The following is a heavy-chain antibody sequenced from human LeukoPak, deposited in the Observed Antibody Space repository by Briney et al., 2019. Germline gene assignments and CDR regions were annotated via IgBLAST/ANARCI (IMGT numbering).Heavy chain of an antibody. CDR3: AKGLLWFGGTYYFDY. J-gene: IGHJ4*02. Sequence: GGSLRLSCAASGFPFSSYWMSWVRQAPGKGLEWVANIKQDGGEKFYVDSVKGRFTISRDNAKNSLYLQMNSLRAEDTAVYYCAKGLLWFGGTYYFDYWGQGTLVTVSS. V-gene: IGHV3-7*03. CDR1: GFPFSSYW. D-gene: IGHD3-10*01. CDR2: IKQDGGEK.